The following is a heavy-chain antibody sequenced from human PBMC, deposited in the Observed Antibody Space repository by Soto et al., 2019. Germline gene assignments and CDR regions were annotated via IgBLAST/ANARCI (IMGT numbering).Heavy chain of an antibody. CDR3: GRGGLYCGSPTCYRALDN. CDR1: GFTFSDHY. CDR2: FGSRAVSYTT. J-gene: IGHJ4*02. Sequence: PGGSLRLSCAASGFTFSDHYMDWVRQAPGKGLEWVGLFGSRAVSYTTQYAASVEGRFTISRDDSENSLCLQMNGLKTEHTAGCYCGRGGLYCGSPTCYRALDNWGQGSLVTVSS. V-gene: IGHV3-72*01. D-gene: IGHD2-2*02.